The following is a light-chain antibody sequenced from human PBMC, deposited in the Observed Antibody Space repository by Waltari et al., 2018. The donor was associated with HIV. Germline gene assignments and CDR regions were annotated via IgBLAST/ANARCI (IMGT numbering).Light chain of an antibody. J-gene: IGLJ1*01. V-gene: IGLV2-14*03. Sequence: LTQPASVSGSPGQSITISCTGTSSDVGGYNYVSWYQQHPGKAPKLMIYDVSNRPSGVSNRFSGSKSGNTASLTISGLQAEDEADYYCSSYTSSSTLLYVFGTGTKVTVL. CDR1: SSDVGGYNY. CDR3: SSYTSSSTLLYV. CDR2: DVS.